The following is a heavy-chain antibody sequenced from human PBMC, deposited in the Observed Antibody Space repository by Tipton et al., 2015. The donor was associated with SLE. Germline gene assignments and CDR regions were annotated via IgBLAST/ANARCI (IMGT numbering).Heavy chain of an antibody. Sequence: LRLSCTVSGGSISSGGYYWTWIRQLPGKGLEWIGYIYHTGSTYYNPSLESRLTISIDTSKNQFSLKLTSVTAADTAMYYCARDGGHTYLLGSFDYWGQGTPVNVS. V-gene: IGHV4-31*03. CDR2: IYHTGST. CDR1: GGSISSGGYY. D-gene: IGHD3-16*01. CDR3: ARDGGHTYLLGSFDY. J-gene: IGHJ4*02.